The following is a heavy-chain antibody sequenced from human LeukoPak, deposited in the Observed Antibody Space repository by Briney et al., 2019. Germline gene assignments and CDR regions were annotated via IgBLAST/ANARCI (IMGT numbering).Heavy chain of an antibody. V-gene: IGHV4-59*01. CDR1: GGSISSYY. CDR2: IYYSGST. Sequence: SETLSFTCTVSGGSISSYYWSWIRQPPGKGLEWIGYIYYSGSTNYNPSLKSRVTISVDTSKNQFSLKLSSVTAADTAVYYCARDGGYYYGMDVWGQGTTVTVSS. D-gene: IGHD3-3*01. CDR3: ARDGGYYYGMDV. J-gene: IGHJ6*02.